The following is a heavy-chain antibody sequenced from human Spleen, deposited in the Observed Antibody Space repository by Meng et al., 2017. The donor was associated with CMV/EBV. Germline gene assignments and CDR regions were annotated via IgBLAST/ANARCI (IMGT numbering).Heavy chain of an antibody. CDR1: GGSISSSNYY. V-gene: IGHV4-30-4*01. Sequence: QGPRPESGQGLAKPSPTLSLTCMVSGGSISSSNYYWSWVRQPTGKGLEWSGHIYNSGSTYYNPSLKSRITISVDTSKNQFSLKLSSVTAEDTAVYYCARGQKGYFDLWGRGALVTVSS. CDR3: ARGQKGYFDL. CDR2: IYNSGST. J-gene: IGHJ2*01.